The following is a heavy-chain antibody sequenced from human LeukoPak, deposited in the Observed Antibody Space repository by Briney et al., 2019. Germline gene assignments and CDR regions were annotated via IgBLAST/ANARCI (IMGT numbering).Heavy chain of an antibody. CDR3: TRDTPVKQLWSQVRYYYYMDV. J-gene: IGHJ6*03. Sequence: GGSLRLSCAASGFTVSNNYMSWVRQAPGKGLEWVSVIYSGGSTYYADSVKGRFTISRDNSKNTLYLQMNSLRAEDTAVHYCTRDTPVKQLWSQVRYYYYMDVWGKGTTVTVSS. CDR2: IYSGGST. D-gene: IGHD5-24*01. V-gene: IGHV3-53*01. CDR1: GFTVSNNY.